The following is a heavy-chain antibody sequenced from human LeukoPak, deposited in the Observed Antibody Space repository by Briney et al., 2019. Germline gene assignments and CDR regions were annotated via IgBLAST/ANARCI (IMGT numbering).Heavy chain of an antibody. CDR2: IYHSGNT. Sequence: SETLSLTCTVSGASIGSSEYYWSWVRQSPGKGLEWIGSIYHSGNTYYNPSLKSRVTISVDTSKNQFSLKLSSVTAADTAVYYCARVLAGNFDYWGQGTLVTVSS. D-gene: IGHD6-19*01. J-gene: IGHJ4*02. CDR3: ARVLAGNFDY. V-gene: IGHV4-39*07. CDR1: GASIGSSEYY.